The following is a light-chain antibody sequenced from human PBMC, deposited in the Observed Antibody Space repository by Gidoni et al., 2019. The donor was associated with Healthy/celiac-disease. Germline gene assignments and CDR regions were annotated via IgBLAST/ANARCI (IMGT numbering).Light chain of an antibody. J-gene: IGKJ1*01. CDR3: QQRSNWPAWT. V-gene: IGKV3-11*01. CDR2: AAT. CDR1: QSVSSY. Sequence: IVCTQSPATLSFSPGERATLSCRASQSVSSYLAWQQQTPGQARRLLIYAATNGSTGIPARFSGSGSGKDFTLTSSMLEPEDFAVYCCQQRSNWPAWTFGQGTKVEIK.